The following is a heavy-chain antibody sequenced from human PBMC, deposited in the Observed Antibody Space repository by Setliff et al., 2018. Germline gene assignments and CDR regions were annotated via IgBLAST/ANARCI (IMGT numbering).Heavy chain of an antibody. J-gene: IGHJ6*03. CDR3: AREGRSSGWYSGDYFYVYMDV. CDR2: ISATSATI. V-gene: IGHV3-48*01. Sequence: GVLRLSCTASALSFTDTWVNWVRQAPGKGLEWVSYISATSATIYYADSVKGRFTISRDNSKKTLYLQMNSLRGDDTAVYYCAREGRSSGWYSGDYFYVYMDVWGRGTTVTVSS. D-gene: IGHD6-19*01. CDR1: ALSFTDTW.